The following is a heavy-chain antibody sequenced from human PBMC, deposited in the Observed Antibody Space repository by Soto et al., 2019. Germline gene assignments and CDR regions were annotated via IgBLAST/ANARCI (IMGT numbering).Heavy chain of an antibody. CDR1: GFTFSSYW. J-gene: IGHJ4*02. D-gene: IGHD2-15*01. CDR3: ARDACSGASCYDY. CDR2: IKQDGSEK. Sequence: VQLVESGGGLVQPGGSLRLSCAASGFTFSSYWMSWVRQAPGKGLEWVANIKQDGSEKYYVDSVKGRFTISRDNAKNSLYLQMNSLRAEDTAVYYCARDACSGASCYDYWGQGTLVTVSS. V-gene: IGHV3-7*05.